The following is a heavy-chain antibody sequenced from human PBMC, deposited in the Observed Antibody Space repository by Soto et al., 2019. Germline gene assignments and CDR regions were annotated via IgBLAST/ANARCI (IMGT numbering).Heavy chain of an antibody. J-gene: IGHJ6*02. CDR3: ARDENDSNYYYGMDV. Sequence: SVKVSCKASGGTFSSYTISWVRQAPGQGLEWMGRVIPILGIANYAQKFQGRVTITADKSTSTAYMELSSLRSEDTAVYYCARDENDSNYYYGMDVWGQGTTVTVSS. CDR2: VIPILGIA. CDR1: GGTFSSYT. D-gene: IGHD2-21*02. V-gene: IGHV1-69*04.